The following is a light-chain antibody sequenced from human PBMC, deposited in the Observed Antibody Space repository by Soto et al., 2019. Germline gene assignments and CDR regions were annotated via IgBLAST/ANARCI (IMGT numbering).Light chain of an antibody. CDR1: QSVSSY. CDR3: QQRSNWRGVT. Sequence: EIVLTQSPATLSLSPGERATLSCRASQSVSSYLAWYQQKPGQAPRLLIYDASNRATGIPARFSGSGSGTDFTLTISSLEPADFAVYYCQQRSNWRGVTFGGGTKVEIK. J-gene: IGKJ4*01. CDR2: DAS. V-gene: IGKV3-11*01.